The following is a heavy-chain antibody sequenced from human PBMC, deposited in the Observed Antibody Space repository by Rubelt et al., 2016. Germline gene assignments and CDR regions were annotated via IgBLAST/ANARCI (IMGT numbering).Heavy chain of an antibody. CDR1: TFSSYA. CDR3: ARDFGSWNYDY. J-gene: IGHJ4*02. V-gene: IGHV3-23*01. Sequence: TFSSYAMSWVRQAPGKGLEWVSAISGSGGSTYYADSVKGRFTISRDNSKNTLYLQMNSLRAEDTAVYYCARDFGSWNYDYWGQGTLVTVSS. D-gene: IGHD1-7*01. CDR2: ISGSGGST.